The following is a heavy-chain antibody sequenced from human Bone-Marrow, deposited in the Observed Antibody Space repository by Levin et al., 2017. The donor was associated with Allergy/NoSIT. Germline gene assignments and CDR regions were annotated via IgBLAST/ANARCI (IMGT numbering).Heavy chain of an antibody. CDR3: ARDIGYEATFYGLDV. V-gene: IGHV3-33*02. Sequence: LSLTCAASGFTFSTYAMHWVRQAPGKGLEWVAVIWYSGSRQYYGESAKGRFTISRDSSKNTLFLQMNNLTVEDTAVYFCARDIGYEATFYGLDVWGQGTTVTVSS. J-gene: IGHJ6*02. D-gene: IGHD5-12*01. CDR2: IWYSGSRQ. CDR1: GFTFSTYA.